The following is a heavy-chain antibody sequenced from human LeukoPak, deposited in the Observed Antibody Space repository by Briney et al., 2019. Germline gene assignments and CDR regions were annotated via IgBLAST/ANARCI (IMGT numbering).Heavy chain of an antibody. J-gene: IGHJ4*02. D-gene: IGHD2-2*01. V-gene: IGHV1-8*01. Sequence: WASVKVSCKASGYIFSTYDVIWVRQATGQGLEWMGWMNPNSGNTGYALKFRGRVTMTGDTSISTAYMELSSLISEDTAVYYCARAIRNQLLSDHWGPGTLVTVSS. CDR2: MNPNSGNT. CDR3: ARAIRNQLLSDH. CDR1: GYIFSTYD.